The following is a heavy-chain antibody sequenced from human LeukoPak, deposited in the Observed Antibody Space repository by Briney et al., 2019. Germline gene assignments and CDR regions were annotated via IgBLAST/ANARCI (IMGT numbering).Heavy chain of an antibody. Sequence: GGSLRLSCAASGFTFGDYAMTWVRQPPGKGLEWVSYISSSGSTIYYADSVKGRFTISRDSAKNSLFLQMNSLRAEDTALYYCARGYSGTYYDYWGQGTLVTVSS. CDR3: ARGYSGTYYDY. D-gene: IGHD1-26*01. J-gene: IGHJ4*02. V-gene: IGHV3-48*03. CDR2: ISSSGSTI. CDR1: GFTFGDYA.